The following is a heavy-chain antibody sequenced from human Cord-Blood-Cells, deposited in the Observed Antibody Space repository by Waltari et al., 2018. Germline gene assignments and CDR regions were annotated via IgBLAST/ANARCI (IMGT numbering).Heavy chain of an antibody. V-gene: IGHV1-69*01. CDR1: GGTFSSYA. J-gene: IGHJ4*02. Sequence: QVQLVQSGAEVKKPGSSVKVSCKASGGTFSSYAISWVRQAPGQGLEWMGGIIPIFGTANYAQKLQGRVTITADESTSTAYMELSSLRSEDTAVYYCARDTPLYYDSSGYDYWGQGTLVTVSS. CDR2: IIPIFGTA. CDR3: ARDTPLYYDSSGYDY. D-gene: IGHD3-22*01.